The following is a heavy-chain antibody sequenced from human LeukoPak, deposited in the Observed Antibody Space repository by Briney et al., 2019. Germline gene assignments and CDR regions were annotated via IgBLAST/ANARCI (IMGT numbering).Heavy chain of an antibody. CDR2: IYYSGST. Sequence: SETLSLTCTVSGGSISSYSWSWIRQSPGKGLEWIGYIYYSGSTNYNPSLKSRVTISVDTSKNQFSLKLSSVTAADTAVYYCARDQSGWSDYWGQGTLVTVSS. CDR3: ARDQSGWSDY. V-gene: IGHV4-59*12. J-gene: IGHJ4*02. CDR1: GGSISSYS. D-gene: IGHD6-19*01.